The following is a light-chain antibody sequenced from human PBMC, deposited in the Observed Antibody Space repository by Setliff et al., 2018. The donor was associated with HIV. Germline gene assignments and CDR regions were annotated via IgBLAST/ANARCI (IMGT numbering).Light chain of an antibody. J-gene: IGLJ1*01. Sequence: QSALTQPRSVSGSPGQSVTISCTGTSSDVGGYNYVSWYQHFPGKAPKLVIYEVNKRPSGVSSRFSGSKSGNTASLTISGLQLEDESDYYCCSFTSSNTYVFGTGTKVTVL. CDR1: SSDVGGYNY. CDR3: CSFTSSNTYV. CDR2: EVN. V-gene: IGLV2-11*01.